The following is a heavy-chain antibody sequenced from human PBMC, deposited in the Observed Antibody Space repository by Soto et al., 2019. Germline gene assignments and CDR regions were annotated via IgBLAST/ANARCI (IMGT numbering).Heavy chain of an antibody. D-gene: IGHD2-2*02. CDR2: IYYSGST. J-gene: IGHJ6*02. CDR3: ARDVGGVGYCSSTSCYTYGRVYYYYGMDV. Sequence: PSETLSLTCTVSGGSISSGGYYWSWIRQHPGKGLEWIGYIYYSGSTYYNPSLKSRVTISVDTSKNQFSLKLSSVTAADTAVYYCARDVGGVGYCSSTSCYTYGRVYYYYGMDVWGQGTTVTVSS. V-gene: IGHV4-31*03. CDR1: GGSISSGGYY.